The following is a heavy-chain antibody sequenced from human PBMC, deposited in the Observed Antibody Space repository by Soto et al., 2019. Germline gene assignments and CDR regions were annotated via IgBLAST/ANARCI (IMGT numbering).Heavy chain of an antibody. CDR2: IIPIFGTA. J-gene: IGHJ4*02. Sequence: SVKVSCKASGGTFSSYAISWVRQPPGQGLEWMGGIIPIFGTANYAQKFQGRVTITADESTSTAYMELSSLRSEDTAVYYCARQYYYDSSGYPCFDYCGQGPLVAVSS. V-gene: IGHV1-69*13. D-gene: IGHD3-22*01. CDR3: ARQYYYDSSGYPCFDY. CDR1: GGTFSSYA.